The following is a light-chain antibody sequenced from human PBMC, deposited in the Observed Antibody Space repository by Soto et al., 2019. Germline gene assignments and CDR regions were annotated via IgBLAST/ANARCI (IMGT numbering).Light chain of an antibody. CDR3: QQSETYPLT. V-gene: IGKV1-5*01. CDR2: DAS. Sequence: DIQMTQSPSTLSASVGDRVTITCRACQTISTWLAWYQHKPGKAPNLLIYDASTLMSGVPSRFSGSGSGTEFTLTISSLQPGDFATYYCQQSETYPLTFGQGTRLEIK. CDR1: QTISTW. J-gene: IGKJ5*01.